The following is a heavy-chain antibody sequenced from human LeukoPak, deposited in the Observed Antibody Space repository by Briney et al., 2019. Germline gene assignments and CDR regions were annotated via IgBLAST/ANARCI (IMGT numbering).Heavy chain of an antibody. D-gene: IGHD3-10*01. V-gene: IGHV4-39*01. J-gene: IGHJ5*02. CDR3: ARHRITMVRGVLNWFDP. Sequence: NPSETLSLTCTVSGGSISSSSYYWGWIRQPPGKGLEWIGSIYYSGSTNYNPSLKSRVTISVDTSKNQFSLKLSSVTAADTAVYYCARHRITMVRGVLNWFDPWGQGTLVTVSS. CDR2: IYYSGST. CDR1: GGSISSSSYY.